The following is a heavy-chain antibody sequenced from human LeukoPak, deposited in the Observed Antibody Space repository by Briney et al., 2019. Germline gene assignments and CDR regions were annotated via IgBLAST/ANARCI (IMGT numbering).Heavy chain of an antibody. CDR1: GFSLSTSGMC. CDR3: ARGHHYSGWADY. Sequence: SESGPTLVNPTQTLTLTCTFSGFSLSTSGMCVSWIRQPPGKALEWLARIDWDDDKYYSTSLKTRLTISKDTSKNQVVLTMTNMDPVDTATYYCARGHHYSGWADYWGQGTLVTVSS. J-gene: IGHJ4*02. CDR2: IDWDDDK. D-gene: IGHD6-19*01. V-gene: IGHV2-70*11.